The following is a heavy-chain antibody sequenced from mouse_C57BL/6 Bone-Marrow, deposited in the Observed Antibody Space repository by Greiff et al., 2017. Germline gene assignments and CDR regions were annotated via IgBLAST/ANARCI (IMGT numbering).Heavy chain of an antibody. Sequence: VKLVESGAELARPGASVKLSCKASGYTFTSYGISWVKQRTGQGLEWIGEIYPRSGNTYYNDKFKGKATLTADKSSSTAYMELRSLTSEDSAVYFCARESDLPNRYFDVWGTGTTVTVSS. D-gene: IGHD2-1*01. V-gene: IGHV1-81*01. CDR3: ARESDLPNRYFDV. CDR1: GYTFTSYG. CDR2: IYPRSGNT. J-gene: IGHJ1*03.